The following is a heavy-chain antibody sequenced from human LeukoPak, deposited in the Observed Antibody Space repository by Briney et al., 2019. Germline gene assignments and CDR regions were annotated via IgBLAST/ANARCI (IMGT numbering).Heavy chain of an antibody. Sequence: PSGTLSLTCTVSGYSISSGYYWGWIRQSPGKGLEWIGSIYHSGSTYYNPSLKSRVTISVDTSKNQFSLKLSSVTAADTAVYYCARSVLTGYLDYWGQGTLVTISS. J-gene: IGHJ4*02. V-gene: IGHV4-38-2*02. CDR3: ARSVLTGYLDY. D-gene: IGHD3-9*01. CDR1: GYSISSGYY. CDR2: IYHSGST.